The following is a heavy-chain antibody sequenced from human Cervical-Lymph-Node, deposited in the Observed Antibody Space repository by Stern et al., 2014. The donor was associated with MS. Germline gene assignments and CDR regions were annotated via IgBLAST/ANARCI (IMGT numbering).Heavy chain of an antibody. J-gene: IGHJ4*02. CDR2: ISYDGRDK. V-gene: IGHV3-30*04. CDR1: GFVFRRYA. Sequence: VQLEESGGGVVQPGRSLRLSCAASGFVFRRYALHWVRQAPGKGLEWVALISYDGRDKYYTDSVKGRFTVSRDTSNNTVDLEMNSLRLEDTAVYYCAKGGSGSYLDWGQGSLVTVSS. D-gene: IGHD1-26*01. CDR3: AKGGSGSYLD.